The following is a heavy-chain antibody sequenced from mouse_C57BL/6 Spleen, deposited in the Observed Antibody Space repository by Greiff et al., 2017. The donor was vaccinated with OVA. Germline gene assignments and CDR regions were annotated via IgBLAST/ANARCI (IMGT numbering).Heavy chain of an antibody. V-gene: IGHV1-82*01. CDR3: ARIYYYGGYFDV. CDR2: IYPGDGDT. D-gene: IGHD1-1*02. CDR1: GYAFSSSW. Sequence: VQRVESGPELVKPGASVKISCKASGYAFSSSWMNWVKQRPGKGLEWIGRIYPGDGDTNYNGKFKGKATLTADKSSSTAYMQLSSLTSEDSAVYFCARIYYYGGYFDVWGTGTTVTVSS. J-gene: IGHJ1*03.